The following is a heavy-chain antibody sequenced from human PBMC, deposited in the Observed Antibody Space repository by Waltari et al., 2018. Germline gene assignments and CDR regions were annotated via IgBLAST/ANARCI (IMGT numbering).Heavy chain of an antibody. CDR1: GFTFSRSS. V-gene: IGHV3-23*01. D-gene: IGHD5-12*01. CDR2: LDNNREGAT. CDR3: AKVEWGGYSGYVGDC. Sequence: EVQLLESGGALVQPGGSVRLACAASGFTFSRSSISWVRQAPGKGLEWVSALDNNREGATFYADSVRGRFTISRDNSKNTLYLQMNSLRIEDTAVYYCAKVEWGGYSGYVGDCWGQGTLVTVSS. J-gene: IGHJ4*02.